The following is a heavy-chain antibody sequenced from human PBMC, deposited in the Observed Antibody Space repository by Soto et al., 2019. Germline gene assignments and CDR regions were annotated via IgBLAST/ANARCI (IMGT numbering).Heavy chain of an antibody. D-gene: IGHD2-2*01. CDR1: GGSISSNYYC. J-gene: IGHJ6*02. CDR2: IYNGGTI. V-gene: IGHV4-39*07. Sequence: PSETLSLTCAVSGGSISSNYYCWSWIRQSPDRGLEWIGHIYNGGTIYNNPSLASRITISVDTSKTQFSLDLNSLRAEDTAVYYCARDPNIVLVPAALRSYYYYYGMDVWGQGTTVTVSS. CDR3: ARDPNIVLVPAALRSYYYYYGMDV.